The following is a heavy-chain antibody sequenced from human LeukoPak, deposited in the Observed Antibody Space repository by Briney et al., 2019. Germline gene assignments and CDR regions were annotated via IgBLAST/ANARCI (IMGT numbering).Heavy chain of an antibody. V-gene: IGHV3-74*01. CDR2: INSDGSST. J-gene: IGHJ4*02. D-gene: IGHD3-22*01. CDR3: ASLYYYDSSGYLPFGY. CDR1: GFTFSSYW. Sequence: GGSLRLSCAASGFTFSSYWMHWVREAPGKGLVWVSRINSDGSSTSYADSVKGRFTISRDNAKNTLYLQMNSLRAEDTAVYYCASLYYYDSSGYLPFGYWGQGTLVTVSS.